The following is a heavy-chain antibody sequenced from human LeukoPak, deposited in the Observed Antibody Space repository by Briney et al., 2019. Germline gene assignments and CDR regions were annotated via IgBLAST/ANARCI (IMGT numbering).Heavy chain of an antibody. CDR2: TYYKSKWYN. Sequence: SQTLSLTCAISGDSVSSNSGAWNWIRHPASRGLEWLGRTYYKSKWYNDYAVSVKSRITINPDTSKNQFSLQLNSVTPEDTAVYFCAKGFAATGIGYWGQGTLVTVSS. J-gene: IGHJ4*02. CDR1: GDSVSSNSGA. CDR3: AKGFAATGIGY. V-gene: IGHV6-1*01. D-gene: IGHD6-13*01.